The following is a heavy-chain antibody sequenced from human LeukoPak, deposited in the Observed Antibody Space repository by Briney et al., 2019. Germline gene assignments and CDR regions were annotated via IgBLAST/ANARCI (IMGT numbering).Heavy chain of an antibody. V-gene: IGHV1-69*13. CDR2: IVPIFGTA. CDR3: ARAPKSGYYGYYGMDV. CDR1: GGTFSSYA. D-gene: IGHD3-3*01. J-gene: IGHJ6*02. Sequence: SVKVSCKASGGTFSSYAISWVRQAPGQGLEWMGGIVPIFGTANYAQKFQGRVTITADESTSTAYMELSSLRSEDTAVYYCARAPKSGYYGYYGMDVWGQGTTVTVSS.